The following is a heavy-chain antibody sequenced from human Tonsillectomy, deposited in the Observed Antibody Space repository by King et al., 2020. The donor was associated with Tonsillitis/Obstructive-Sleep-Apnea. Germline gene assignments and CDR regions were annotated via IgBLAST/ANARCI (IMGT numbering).Heavy chain of an antibody. Sequence: QLVQSGAEVKKPGESLKISCKGSGYSFTNYWIGWVRQMPGKGLEWMGIIYPGDSDTIYSPSFQDQVTISADKSISAAYLQWCSLKASDTAISFCARHDVMGGYENSFYLDAWGKGTTVTFSS. V-gene: IGHV5-51*01. CDR1: GYSFTNYW. CDR3: ARHDVMGGYENSFYLDA. J-gene: IGHJ6*03. D-gene: IGHD5-12*01. CDR2: IYPGDSDT.